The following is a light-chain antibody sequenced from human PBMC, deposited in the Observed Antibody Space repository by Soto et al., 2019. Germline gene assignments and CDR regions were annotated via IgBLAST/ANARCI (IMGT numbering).Light chain of an antibody. CDR3: SSYTSSSTLLYV. CDR2: DVS. V-gene: IGLV2-14*01. J-gene: IGLJ1*01. Sequence: QPVLTQPASVSGSPGQSITISCTGTSSDVGGYNYVSWYQQHPGKAPKLMIYDVSNRPSGVSNRFSGSKSGNTASLTISGLHAEDEADYYCSSYTSSSTLLYVFGTGTKLTVL. CDR1: SSDVGGYNY.